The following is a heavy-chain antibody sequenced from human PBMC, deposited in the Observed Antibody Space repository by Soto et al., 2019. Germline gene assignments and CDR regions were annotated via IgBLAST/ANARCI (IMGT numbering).Heavy chain of an antibody. J-gene: IGHJ5*02. Sequence: TRSLTCAISGDSVSSNSAAWNWIRQSPSRGLEWLGRTYYRSKWYNDYAVSVKSRITINPDTSKNQFSLQLNSVTPEDTAVYYCARDRGSSSGWLNNWFDPWGQGTLVTVSS. V-gene: IGHV6-1*01. CDR2: TYYRSKWYN. CDR1: GDSVSSNSAA. D-gene: IGHD6-19*01. CDR3: ARDRGSSSGWLNNWFDP.